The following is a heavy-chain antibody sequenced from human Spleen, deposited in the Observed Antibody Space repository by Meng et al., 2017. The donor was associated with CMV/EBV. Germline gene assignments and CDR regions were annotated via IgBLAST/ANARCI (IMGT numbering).Heavy chain of an antibody. V-gene: IGHV1-69*05. CDR3: ARDNGHHLLYNY. D-gene: IGHD2-2*02. CDR2: IIPIFGTA. CDR1: GGTVSSYA. J-gene: IGHJ4*02. Sequence: CKASGGTVSSYAISWVRQAPGQGLEWMGGIIPIFGTANYAQKFQGRVTITTDESTSTAYMELSSLRSEDTAVYYCARDNGHHLLYNYWGQGTLVTVSS.